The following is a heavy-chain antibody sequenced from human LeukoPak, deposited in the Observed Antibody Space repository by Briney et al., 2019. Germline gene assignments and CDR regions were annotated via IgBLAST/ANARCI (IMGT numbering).Heavy chain of an antibody. Sequence: GRPLRLSCAASGFTFSSYGMHWVRQAPGKGLEWVAVMSYDGIKKYYADSVKGRFTISRDNSKNTLHLQMNSLRAEDTAVYYCAKDSYDSSAYYGTIDYWGQGTLVTVSS. CDR2: MSYDGIKK. J-gene: IGHJ4*02. CDR1: GFTFSSYG. CDR3: AKDSYDSSAYYGTIDY. D-gene: IGHD3-22*01. V-gene: IGHV3-30*18.